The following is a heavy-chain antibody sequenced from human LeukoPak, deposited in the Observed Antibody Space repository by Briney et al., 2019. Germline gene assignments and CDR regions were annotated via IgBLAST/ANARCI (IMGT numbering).Heavy chain of an antibody. J-gene: IGHJ4*02. CDR3: ARERGGSGWYEYYFDY. CDR1: GYTFTSYY. D-gene: IGHD6-19*01. CDR2: INPSGGST. V-gene: IGHV1-46*01. Sequence: ASVKVSCKASGYTFTSYYMHWVRQAPGQGLEWMGIINPSGGSTSYAQKFQGRVTMTRDTSASTVYMELSSLRSEDTAVYYCARERGGSGWYEYYFDYWGQGTLVTVSS.